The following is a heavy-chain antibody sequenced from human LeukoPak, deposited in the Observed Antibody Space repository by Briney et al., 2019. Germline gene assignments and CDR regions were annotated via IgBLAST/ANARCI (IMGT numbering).Heavy chain of an antibody. CDR1: GFALSPDW. Sequence: GGSLRLSCAASGFALSPDWMSWVRQAPGKGLEWVAMIKKHTNEQYYVDSVKGRFTISRDNAKNSLFLQMNSLKADDTAVYYCASLDTATIQTAGFWGQGTLVTVSS. CDR3: ASLDTATIQTAGF. J-gene: IGHJ4*02. V-gene: IGHV3-7*01. CDR2: IKKHTNEQ. D-gene: IGHD1-14*01.